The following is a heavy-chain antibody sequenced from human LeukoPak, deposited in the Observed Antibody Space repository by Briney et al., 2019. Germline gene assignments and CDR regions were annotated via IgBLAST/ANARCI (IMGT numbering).Heavy chain of an antibody. D-gene: IGHD2-15*01. Sequence: GGSLRLSCAASGFTVSANYMSWVRQAPGKGLEWVSVIYSGGSTYYADSVKGRFTISRHNSKNTLYLQMNSLRAEDTAVYYCARDRGYCSGGSCYYLDYWGQGTLVTVSS. J-gene: IGHJ4*02. CDR1: GFTVSANY. CDR3: ARDRGYCSGGSCYYLDY. V-gene: IGHV3-53*01. CDR2: IYSGGST.